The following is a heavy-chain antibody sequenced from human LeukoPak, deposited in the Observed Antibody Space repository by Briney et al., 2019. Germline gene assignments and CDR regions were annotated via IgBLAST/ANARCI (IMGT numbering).Heavy chain of an antibody. CDR1: GFTFSSYS. D-gene: IGHD5-12*01. Sequence: GGFLRLSCAASGFTFSSYSMNWVRQAPGKGLEWVSSISSSSSYIYYADSVKGRFTISRDNAKNSLYLQMNSLRAEDTAVYYCARLVMVATMEYFDYWGQGTLVTVSS. J-gene: IGHJ4*02. CDR2: ISSSSSYI. CDR3: ARLVMVATMEYFDY. V-gene: IGHV3-21*01.